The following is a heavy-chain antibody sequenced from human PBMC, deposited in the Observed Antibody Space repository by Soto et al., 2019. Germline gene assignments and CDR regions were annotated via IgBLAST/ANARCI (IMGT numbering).Heavy chain of an antibody. CDR2: IWYDGSNK. J-gene: IGHJ5*02. CDR3: ARDGEVDDFWSGYSLGAFDP. D-gene: IGHD3-3*01. CDR1: GFTFSSYG. Sequence: GGSLRLSCAASGFTFSSYGMHWVRQAPGKGLEWVAVIWYDGSNKYYADSVKGRFTISRDNSKNTLYLQMNSLRAEDTAVYYCARDGEVDDFWSGYSLGAFDPWGQGTLVTVSS. V-gene: IGHV3-33*01.